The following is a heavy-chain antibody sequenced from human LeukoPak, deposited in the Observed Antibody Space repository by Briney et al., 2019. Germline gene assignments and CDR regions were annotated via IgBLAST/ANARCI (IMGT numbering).Heavy chain of an antibody. CDR2: INPNSGGT. CDR3: ARERVLGGTQSNTEYFQH. J-gene: IGHJ1*01. Sequence: GASVKVSCKASGYTFTGYYMHWVRQAPAQGLEWMGWINPNSGGTNYAHKFQGRVTMTRDTSISTAYMELSRLRSDDTAVYYCARERVLGGTQSNTEYFQHWGQGTLVTVSS. D-gene: IGHD1-1*01. V-gene: IGHV1-2*02. CDR1: GYTFTGYY.